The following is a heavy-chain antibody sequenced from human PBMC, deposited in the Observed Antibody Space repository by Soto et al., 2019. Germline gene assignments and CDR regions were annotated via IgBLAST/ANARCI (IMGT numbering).Heavy chain of an antibody. Sequence: QVQLLESGPGLVKPSQTLSLSCIVSGASLSSGGYYWNWIRQHPGKGLEWIGYIYFDGMTYYNPSLESRVTMSIDASKNQFALHLSSVTAADTAVYYCASARYGDYYAYWGQGILVTVSS. CDR1: GASLSSGGYY. CDR3: ASARYGDYYAY. D-gene: IGHD3-22*01. J-gene: IGHJ4*02. CDR2: IYFDGMT. V-gene: IGHV4-31*03.